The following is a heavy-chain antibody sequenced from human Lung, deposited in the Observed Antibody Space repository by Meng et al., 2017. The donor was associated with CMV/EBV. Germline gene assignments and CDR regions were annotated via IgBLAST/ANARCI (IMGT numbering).Heavy chain of an antibody. D-gene: IGHD3-3*01. CDR3: ARDPIRVLRFLEWNYYYYVMDV. CDR2: ISAYNGNT. V-gene: IGHV1-18*01. J-gene: IGHJ6*02. CDR1: GYTFTSYG. Sequence: SVXVSXXASGYTFTSYGISRVRQAPGQGLEWMGWISAYNGNTNYAQKLQGRVTMTTDTSTSTAYMELRSLRSDDTAVYYCARDPIRVLRFLEWNYYYYVMDVWGQGXTVTVSS.